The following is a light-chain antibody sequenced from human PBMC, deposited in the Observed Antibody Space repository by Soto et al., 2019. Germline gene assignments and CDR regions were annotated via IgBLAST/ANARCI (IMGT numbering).Light chain of an antibody. J-gene: IGLJ1*01. CDR3: SSYTSSSTYV. V-gene: IGLV2-14*03. CDR2: EVT. Sequence: QSALTQPASVSGSPGQSITISCTGTSSDVGGYNFVSWYQQHPGKAPKLMIYEVTSRPSGDSNRFSGSKSGNTASLTISGLQAEDEADYYCSSYTSSSTYVFGTGTKVTVL. CDR1: SSDVGGYNF.